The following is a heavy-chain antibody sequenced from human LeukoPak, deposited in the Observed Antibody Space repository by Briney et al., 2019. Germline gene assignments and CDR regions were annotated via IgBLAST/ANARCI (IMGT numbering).Heavy chain of an antibody. J-gene: IGHJ3*02. CDR3: ARLILAAAGAFDI. Sequence: KPSETLSLTCTVAGGSISSYYWSWIRQPPRKGLEWIGYIYTSGSTNYNPSLKSRVTISVDTSKNQFSLKLSSVTAADTAVYYCARLILAAAGAFDIWGQGTMVTVSS. D-gene: IGHD6-25*01. CDR2: IYTSGST. V-gene: IGHV4-4*09. CDR1: GGSISSYY.